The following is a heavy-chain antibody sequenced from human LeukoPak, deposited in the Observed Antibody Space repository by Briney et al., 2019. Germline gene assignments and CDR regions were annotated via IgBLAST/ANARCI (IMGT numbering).Heavy chain of an antibody. CDR1: GGSISSYY. J-gene: IGHJ4*02. V-gene: IGHV4-4*07. CDR3: ARHTSYYDYVWGSYREPYYFDY. CDR2: IYTSGST. D-gene: IGHD3-16*02. Sequence: SETLSLTCTVSGGSISSYYWSWIRQPAGKGLEWIGRIYTSGSTNYNPSLKSRVTISVGTSKNQFSLKLSSVTAADTAVYYCARHTSYYDYVWGSYREPYYFDYWGQGTLVTVSS.